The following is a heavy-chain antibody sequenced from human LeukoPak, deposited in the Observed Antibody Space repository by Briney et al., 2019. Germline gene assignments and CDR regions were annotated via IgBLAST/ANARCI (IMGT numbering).Heavy chain of an antibody. J-gene: IGHJ3*02. CDR3: ARDSVWFGALFDI. D-gene: IGHD3-10*01. Sequence: GGSLRLSCAASGFTFSSYGMHWVRQAPGKGLEWVAFIRYDGSNKYYAESVKGRFTISRDNSKNTLYLQMNSLRAEDTAVYYCARDSVWFGALFDIWGQGTMVTVSS. CDR1: GFTFSSYG. CDR2: IRYDGSNK. V-gene: IGHV3-30*02.